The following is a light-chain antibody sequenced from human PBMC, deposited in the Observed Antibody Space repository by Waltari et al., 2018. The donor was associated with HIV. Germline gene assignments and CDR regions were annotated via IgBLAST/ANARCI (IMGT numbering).Light chain of an antibody. V-gene: IGLV2-14*01. J-gene: IGLJ1*01. Sequence: QSTLTQPVPVSGSPGQSITISCTGTSSDVFNYNYVSWYQQHPDRAPKLMIYEVSNRPSGVSNRFSGSKSGNTASLTISGLQAEDEADYYCSSYTRSSTYVFGTGTKVTVL. CDR3: SSYTRSSTYV. CDR2: EVS. CDR1: SSDVFNYNY.